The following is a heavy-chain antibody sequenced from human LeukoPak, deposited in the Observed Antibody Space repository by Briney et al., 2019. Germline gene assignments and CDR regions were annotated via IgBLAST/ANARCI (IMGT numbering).Heavy chain of an antibody. J-gene: IGHJ3*02. V-gene: IGHV1-2*02. D-gene: IGHD3-22*01. CDR3: ASSSPYYYDSSGYHLGAFDI. Sequence: ASVKVSCKASGYTFTGYYMHWVRQAPGQGLEWMGWINPNSGGTNYAQKFQGRVTMTRDTSISTAYMELSRLRSDDTAVYYCASSSPYYYDSSGYHLGAFDIWGQGTMVTVSS. CDR2: INPNSGGT. CDR1: GYTFTGYY.